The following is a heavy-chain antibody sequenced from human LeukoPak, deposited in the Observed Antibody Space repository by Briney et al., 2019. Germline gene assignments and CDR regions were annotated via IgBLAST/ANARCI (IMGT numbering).Heavy chain of an antibody. CDR3: AKDRIVLVTATFDY. CDR1: GFTFSLYG. CDR2: IQNDGSNK. D-gene: IGHD2-21*02. J-gene: IGHJ4*02. Sequence: GGSLRLSCAASGFTFSLYGIHWVRQAPGKGLEWVAFIQNDGSNKYYADSVKGRFTISRDNSKNTLYLQMNSLRPDDTAMYYCAKDRIVLVTATFDYWAKGTLVTVSS. V-gene: IGHV3-30*02.